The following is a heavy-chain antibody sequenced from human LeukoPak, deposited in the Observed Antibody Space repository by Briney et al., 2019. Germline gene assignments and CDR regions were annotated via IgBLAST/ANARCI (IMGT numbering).Heavy chain of an antibody. J-gene: IGHJ4*02. D-gene: IGHD6-6*01. CDR2: ISGSATTI. V-gene: IGHV3-11*04. CDR3: AREYTLAARQYFDY. Sequence: PGGSLRLSCAASGFTFSDYYMSWIRQAPGKGLEWVSYISGSATTIYYADSVKGRFTISRDNAKNSLYLQMNSLRAEDTAVYYCAREYTLAARQYFDYWGQGTLVTVSS. CDR1: GFTFSDYY.